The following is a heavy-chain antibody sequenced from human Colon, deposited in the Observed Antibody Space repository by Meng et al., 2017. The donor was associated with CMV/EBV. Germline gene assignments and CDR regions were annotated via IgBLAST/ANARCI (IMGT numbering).Heavy chain of an antibody. CDR3: ARAQYTYGYWIFDY. V-gene: IGHV4-4*07. CDR1: GGYISSYD. CDR2: IYPSGFP. J-gene: IGHJ4*02. D-gene: IGHD5-18*01. Sequence: RLQEPGPGLVKPSQSLSLSCTCSGGYISSYDWSWTSQPAGKGLEWIGRIYPSGFPKYKPSLESRVTMSADTSKNQISLKLTSVTAADTAVYYCARAQYTYGYWIFDYWGQGTLVTVSS.